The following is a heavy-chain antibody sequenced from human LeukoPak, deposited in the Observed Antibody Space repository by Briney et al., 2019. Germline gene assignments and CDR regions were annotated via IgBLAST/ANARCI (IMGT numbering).Heavy chain of an antibody. J-gene: IGHJ6*03. V-gene: IGHV3-7*01. Sequence: AGGSLRLSCAASGFTFSSYWMSWVRQAPGKGLEWVANIKQDGSEKYYVDSVKGRFTISRDNSKNTLYLQMNSLRAEDTAVYYCIRVGGSGAAYYYYYYMDVWGKGTTVTISS. CDR1: GFTFSSYW. CDR2: IKQDGSEK. D-gene: IGHD3-10*01. CDR3: IRVGGSGAAYYYYYYMDV.